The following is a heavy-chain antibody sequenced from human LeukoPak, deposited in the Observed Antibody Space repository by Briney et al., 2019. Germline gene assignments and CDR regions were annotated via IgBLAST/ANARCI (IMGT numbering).Heavy chain of an antibody. D-gene: IGHD1-26*01. CDR1: GFTVRSNY. Sequence: QSGGSLRLSCAASGFTVRSNYMSWVRQAPGKGLEWVSVIYSGGSTYYADSVKGRLTISRDNSKNTLYLQMNSLRAADTAVYYCARDRGGSYFDYWGQGTLVTVSS. J-gene: IGHJ4*02. CDR3: ARDRGGSYFDY. CDR2: IYSGGST. V-gene: IGHV3-66*02.